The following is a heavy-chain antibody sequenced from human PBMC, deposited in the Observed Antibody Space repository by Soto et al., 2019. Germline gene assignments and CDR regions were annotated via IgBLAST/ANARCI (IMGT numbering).Heavy chain of an antibody. J-gene: IGHJ6*02. CDR2: IYYSGST. CDR1: GGSISSGGYY. CDR3: ARDRQNDYGDYEDYDYGMDV. Sequence: SETLSLTCTVSGGSISSGGYYWSWIRQHPGKGLEWIGYIYYSGSTYYNPSLKSRVTISVDTSKNQFSLKLSSVTAADTAVYYCARDRQNDYGDYEDYDYGMDVWGQGTGVTVSS. D-gene: IGHD4-17*01. V-gene: IGHV4-31*03.